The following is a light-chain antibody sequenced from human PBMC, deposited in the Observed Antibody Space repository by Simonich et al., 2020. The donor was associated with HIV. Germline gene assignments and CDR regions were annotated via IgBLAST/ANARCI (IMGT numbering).Light chain of an antibody. CDR1: QSVRSN. CDR3: QLYGDSPYT. V-gene: IGKV3-15*01. CDR2: GTT. Sequence: EIVMTQSPATLSVSPGERATLSCRASQSVRSNLAWYQQKPGQAPRLLIYGTTTRATGIPARFSGSGSGIEFTLTISSMQSEDFAVYYCQLYGDSPYTFGQGTKVEIK. J-gene: IGKJ2*01.